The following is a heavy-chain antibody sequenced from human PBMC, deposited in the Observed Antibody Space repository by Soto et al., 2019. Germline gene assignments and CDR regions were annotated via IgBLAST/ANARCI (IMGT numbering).Heavy chain of an antibody. CDR2: ISGSGGGT. V-gene: IGHV3-23*01. D-gene: IGHD1-26*01. CDR1: GFTFNNYV. CDR3: VKASSSVRPYYFDY. J-gene: IGHJ4*02. Sequence: PGGSLRLSCAASGFTFNNYVMSWVRQAPGKGLEWASAISGSGGGTYYADSVQGRFTTLRDNSKNTLYLQMNSLRADDTAVYYCVKASSSVRPYYFDYWGQGTLVTVSS.